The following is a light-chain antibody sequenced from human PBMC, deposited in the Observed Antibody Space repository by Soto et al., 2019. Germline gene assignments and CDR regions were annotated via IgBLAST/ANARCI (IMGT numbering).Light chain of an antibody. J-gene: IGLJ2*01. CDR1: RSDVGGYNS. V-gene: IGLV2-14*01. CDR3: SSYTSTSTLV. CDR2: DVS. Sequence: QSALTQPASVSGSPGQSITISCSGTRSDVGGYNSVSWYQQHPGKVPKLMIYDVSNRPSGVSNRFSGSKSGNTASLTISGLQAEDEADYYCSSYTSTSTLVFGGGTKLTVL.